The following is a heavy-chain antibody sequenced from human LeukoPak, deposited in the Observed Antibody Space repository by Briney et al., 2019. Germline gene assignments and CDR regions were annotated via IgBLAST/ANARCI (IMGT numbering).Heavy chain of an antibody. CDR3: ARGPNYYDSSGYYYTFDY. CDR2: NGYDGSNK. CDR1: GFTFRSYG. Sequence: PGGSLSLSCAAPGFTFRSYGMPGVRKAPAKGLKGVEVNGYDGSNKYYADSVKGRFTISRDNSKDTLYLQMNSLRAEDTAVYYCARGPNYYDSSGYYYTFDYWGQGTLVTVSS. J-gene: IGHJ4*02. D-gene: IGHD3-22*01. V-gene: IGHV3-33*01.